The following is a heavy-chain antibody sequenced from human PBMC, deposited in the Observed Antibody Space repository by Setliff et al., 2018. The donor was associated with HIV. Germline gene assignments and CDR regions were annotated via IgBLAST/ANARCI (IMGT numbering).Heavy chain of an antibody. J-gene: IGHJ4*02. CDR1: GAPLSSYY. V-gene: IGHV4-59*01. Sequence: TCTVSGAPLSSYYLNWIRQPPGKRLEWIGYIYSNGGTAYNPSLKSRVTISVDTSKNQFSLKLSSVTAADTALYFCAREAYFFASGTYYFDSWGQGTLVTVLL. CDR2: IYSNGGT. CDR3: AREAYFFASGTYYFDS. D-gene: IGHD3-10*01.